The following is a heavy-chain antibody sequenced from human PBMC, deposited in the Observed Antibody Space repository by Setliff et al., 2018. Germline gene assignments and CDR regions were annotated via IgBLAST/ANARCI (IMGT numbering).Heavy chain of an antibody. CDR3: ARALGATITHLDY. CDR1: GYTFTGYY. V-gene: IGHV1-2*04. J-gene: IGHJ4*02. CDR2: INPNSGGT. D-gene: IGHD1-26*01. Sequence: RASVKVSCKASGYTFTGYYMHWVRQAPGQGLEWMGWINPNSGGTNYAQKFQGWVTMTRDTSISTAYMELSRLRSDDTAVYYCARALGATITHLDYWGQGTLVTVSS.